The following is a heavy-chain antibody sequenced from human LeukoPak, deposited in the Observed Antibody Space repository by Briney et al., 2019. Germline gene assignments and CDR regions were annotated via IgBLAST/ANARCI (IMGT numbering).Heavy chain of an antibody. CDR3: ARGPFGGDAFDI. D-gene: IGHD3-10*01. CDR1: GYAFTSYD. Sequence: ASVKVSCKASGYAFTSYDINWVRQAHGQGLEWMGWMNPNSGNTGYAQKFQGRVTMTRNTSISTAYMELSSLRSEDTAVYYCARGPFGGDAFDIWGQGTMVTVSS. CDR2: MNPNSGNT. J-gene: IGHJ3*02. V-gene: IGHV1-8*01.